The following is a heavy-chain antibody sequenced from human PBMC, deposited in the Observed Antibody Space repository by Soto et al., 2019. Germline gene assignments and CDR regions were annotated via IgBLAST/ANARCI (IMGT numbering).Heavy chain of an antibody. CDR3: AADLNGGYYDSSGYPDNFDY. J-gene: IGHJ4*02. CDR1: GFTFTSSA. D-gene: IGHD3-22*01. Sequence: SVKVSCKASGFTFTSSAVQWVRQARGQRLEWIGWIVVGSGNTNYAQKFQERVTITRDMSTSTAYMELSSLRSEDTAVYYCAADLNGGYYDSSGYPDNFDYSGQGTLVTVSS. V-gene: IGHV1-58*01. CDR2: IVVGSGNT.